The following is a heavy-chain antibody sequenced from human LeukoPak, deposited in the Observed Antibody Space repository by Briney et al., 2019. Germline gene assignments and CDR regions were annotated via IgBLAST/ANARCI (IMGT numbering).Heavy chain of an antibody. Sequence: GGSLRLSCAVPGFRVSEYNAAWGRPGPGEGGGLGGLYWGCGEAFYADFARVLFAISRDESENTLYLQMNSLRVEDTAVYFCARDRAANQDWVEFDPWGQGTPVIVSS. V-gene: IGHV3-66*03. J-gene: IGHJ5*02. CDR2: WGCGEA. CDR3: ARDRAANQDWVEFDP. CDR1: GFRVSEY. D-gene: IGHD3/OR15-3a*01.